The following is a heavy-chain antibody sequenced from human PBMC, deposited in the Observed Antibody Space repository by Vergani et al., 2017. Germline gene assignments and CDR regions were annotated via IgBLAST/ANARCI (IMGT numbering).Heavy chain of an antibody. CDR2: ISYDGSNK. Sequence: QVQLVESGGGVVQPGRSLRLSCAASGFTFSSYGMHWVRQAPGKGLEWVAVISYDGSNKYYADSVKGRFTISRDNSKNTLYLQMNSLRAEDTAVYYCASGAAAAPRMYYMDVWGKGTTVTVSS. CDR3: ASGAAAAPRMYYMDV. D-gene: IGHD6-13*01. V-gene: IGHV3-30*03. J-gene: IGHJ6*03. CDR1: GFTFSSYG.